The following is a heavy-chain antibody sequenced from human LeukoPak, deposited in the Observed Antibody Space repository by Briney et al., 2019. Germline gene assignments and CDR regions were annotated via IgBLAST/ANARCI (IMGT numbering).Heavy chain of an antibody. CDR1: GYTFTDYY. J-gene: IGHJ6*03. CDR3: ARDRDALGGYMDV. V-gene: IGHV1-2*02. CDR2: INPNSGGT. Sequence: ASVKVSCKASGYTFTDYYMHWVRQAPGQGLEWMGWINPNSGGTNYAQKFQGRVTMTRDTSISTAYMELSRLRSDDTAVYYCARDRDALGGYMDVWGKGTTVTISS. D-gene: IGHD1-26*01.